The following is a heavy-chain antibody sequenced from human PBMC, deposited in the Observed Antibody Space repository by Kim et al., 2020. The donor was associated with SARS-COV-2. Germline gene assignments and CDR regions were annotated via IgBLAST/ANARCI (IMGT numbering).Heavy chain of an antibody. CDR1: GFTFSSYS. CDR3: SRDPYDRSAWLFAY. Sequence: GGSLRLSCAASGFTFSSYSMNWVRQAPGKGLEWVSYISSSGRTIHYAASVKCRFTISRDTVKHSLYLQMNSLRYEDTSVYYCSRDPYDRSAWLFAYWGQG. CDR2: ISSSGRTI. V-gene: IGHV3-48*02. D-gene: IGHD3-22*01. J-gene: IGHJ4*02.